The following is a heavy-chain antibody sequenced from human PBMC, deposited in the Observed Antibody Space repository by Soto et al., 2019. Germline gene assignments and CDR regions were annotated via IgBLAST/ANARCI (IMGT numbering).Heavy chain of an antibody. Sequence: QVQLVQSGAEVKKPGASVKVSCKASGYTFTSYGISWVRQAPGQGPEWMGWISAYDGNTNHAQKLQGRVTMTTDTSTSPAYMELRSLRSDDAVAYYCARDNGYESDYWGQGTLVTVSS. D-gene: IGHD5-12*01. CDR1: GYTFTSYG. CDR3: ARDNGYESDY. CDR2: ISAYDGNT. V-gene: IGHV1-18*01. J-gene: IGHJ4*02.